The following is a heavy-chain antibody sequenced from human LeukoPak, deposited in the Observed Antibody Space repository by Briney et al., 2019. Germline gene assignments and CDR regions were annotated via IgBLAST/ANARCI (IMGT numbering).Heavy chain of an antibody. CDR3: ASTYDSSGYYWFDP. J-gene: IGHJ5*02. CDR2: IYTSGST. CDR1: GGSISRYY. Sequence: SETLSLTCTVSGGSISRYYWSWIRQPAGKGLEWIGRIYTSGSTNYNPSLKSRVTMSVDTSKNQFSLKLSSVTAADTAVYYCASTYDSSGYYWFDPWGQGTLVTVSS. D-gene: IGHD3-22*01. V-gene: IGHV4-4*07.